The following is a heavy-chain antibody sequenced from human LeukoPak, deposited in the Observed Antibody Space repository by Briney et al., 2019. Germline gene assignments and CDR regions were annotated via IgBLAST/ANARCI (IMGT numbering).Heavy chain of an antibody. Sequence: GGSLRLSCAASGFTFSSYSMNWVRQAPGKGLEWVSSIGISSNKIYYADSVKGRFIISRDNAKNSVYLQMNSLRAEDTAVYYCARDPGYYFLPYYYYMDVWGKGTTVTVSS. V-gene: IGHV3-21*01. D-gene: IGHD2/OR15-2a*01. CDR2: IGISSNKI. J-gene: IGHJ6*03. CDR3: ARDPGYYFLPYYYYMDV. CDR1: GFTFSSYS.